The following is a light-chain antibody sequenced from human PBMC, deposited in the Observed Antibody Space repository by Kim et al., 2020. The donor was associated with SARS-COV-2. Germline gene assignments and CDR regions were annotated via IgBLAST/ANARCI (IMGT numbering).Light chain of an antibody. V-gene: IGLV3-21*04. CDR3: QVWDSTIDHRVV. J-gene: IGLJ3*02. CDR2: YDS. Sequence: SYELTQPHSVSVAPGKTASISCGGNNIGSKSVHWCQQKPGQAPVLVISYDSDRPSGIPEQFSGSNSGNTATLTIRRVEAGDEADYYCQVWDSTIDHRVVFGGGTKLTVL. CDR1: NIGSKS.